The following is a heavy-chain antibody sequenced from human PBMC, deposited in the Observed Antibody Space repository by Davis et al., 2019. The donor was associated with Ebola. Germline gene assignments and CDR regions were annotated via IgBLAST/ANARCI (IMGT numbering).Heavy chain of an antibody. CDR2: ISKTTTYT. J-gene: IGHJ5*02. D-gene: IGHD4-17*01. Sequence: GESLKISCAASGFTFSDYYMTWIRQAPGKGLEWVSYISKTTTYTNYADSVKGRFTISRDDAENSLYLQMNSLTAEDTALYFCARGQHGDYGWFDPWGQGILVTVSS. CDR3: ARGQHGDYGWFDP. CDR1: GFTFSDYY. V-gene: IGHV3-11*05.